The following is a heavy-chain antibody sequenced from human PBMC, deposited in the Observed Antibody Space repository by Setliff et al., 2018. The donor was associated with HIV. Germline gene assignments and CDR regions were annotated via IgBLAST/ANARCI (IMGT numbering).Heavy chain of an antibody. V-gene: IGHV4-34*01. CDR2: INHRGST. CDR1: GGSFRGYF. CDR3: ARHTLSLNPFDP. D-gene: IGHD2-2*02. J-gene: IGHJ5*02. Sequence: SETLSLTCAIYGGSFRGYFWIWIRQPPGKRLEWIGEINHRGSTNYNSSLKSRVTIGVDTSKNQFSLKLRSVTAADTAVYYCARHTLSLNPFDPWGQGTLVTVS.